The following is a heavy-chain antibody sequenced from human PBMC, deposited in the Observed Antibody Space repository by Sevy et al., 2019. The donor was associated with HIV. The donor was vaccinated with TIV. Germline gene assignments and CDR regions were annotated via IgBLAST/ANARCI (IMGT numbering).Heavy chain of an antibody. CDR1: GFTFDDYG. D-gene: IGHD2-15*01. V-gene: IGHV3-9*03. J-gene: IGHJ4*02. Sequence: GGSLRLPCAASGFTFDDYGMHWVRQAPGKGLEWVSGISWNSATIVYADSAKGRFTISRDNARNSLYLQMNSLRVEDMAFYYCAKGAGSSLLSAIAYWGQGTLVTVSS. CDR3: AKGAGSSLLSAIAY. CDR2: ISWNSATI.